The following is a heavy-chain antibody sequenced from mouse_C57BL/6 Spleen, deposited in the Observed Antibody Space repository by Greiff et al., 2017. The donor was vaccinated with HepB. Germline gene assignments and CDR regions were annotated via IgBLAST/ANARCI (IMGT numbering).Heavy chain of an antibody. CDR2: IYPRSGNT. CDR3: ARSFTTVVAGGYYVDY. Sequence: QVQLQQSGAELARPGASVKLSCKASGYTFTSYGISWVKQSTGQGLEWIGEIYPRSGNTYYNEKFKGKATLTADKSSSTAYMELRNLTSEDSAVYFGARSFTTVVAGGYYVDYWGQGTTLTVSS. J-gene: IGHJ2*01. D-gene: IGHD1-1*01. CDR1: GYTFTSYG. V-gene: IGHV1-81*01.